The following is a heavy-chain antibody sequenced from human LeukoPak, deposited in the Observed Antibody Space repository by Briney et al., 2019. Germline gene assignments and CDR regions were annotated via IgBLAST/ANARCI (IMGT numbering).Heavy chain of an antibody. Sequence: GASVKVSCKASGYTFTSYAMNWVRQAPGQGFEWMGWINPNSGGTNYAQKFQGRVTMTRDTSISTAYMELSRLRSDDTAVYYCARERVGYSSLHYFDYWGQGTLVTVSS. J-gene: IGHJ4*02. CDR1: GYTFTSYA. CDR2: INPNSGGT. D-gene: IGHD6-13*01. V-gene: IGHV1-2*02. CDR3: ARERVGYSSLHYFDY.